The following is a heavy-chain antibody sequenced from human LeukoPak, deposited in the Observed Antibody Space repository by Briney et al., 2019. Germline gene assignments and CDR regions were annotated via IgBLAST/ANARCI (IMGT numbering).Heavy chain of an antibody. V-gene: IGHV3-7*01. D-gene: IGHD3-10*01. CDR2: IKPDGSEK. CDR3: ARVYYYTSGSRWGDYFDY. CDR1: GFTFSSYW. J-gene: IGHJ4*02. Sequence: GGSLRLSCAASGFTFSSYWMGWVRQAPGKGLEWVANIKPDGSEKYYVDSVKGRFTISRDNAKNSLYLQMNSLRAEDTAVYYCARVYYYTSGSRWGDYFDYWGQGTLVTVSS.